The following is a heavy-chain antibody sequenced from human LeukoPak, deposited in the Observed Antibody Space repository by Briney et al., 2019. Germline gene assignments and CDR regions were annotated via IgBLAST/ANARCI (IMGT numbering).Heavy chain of an antibody. CDR3: ASAAAGHYYYSGMDV. V-gene: IGHV4-34*01. CDR2: INHSGST. CDR1: GFAFSSYA. Sequence: GSLRLSCAASGFAFSSYAMSWVRQAPGKGLEWIGEINHSGSTNYNPSLKSRVTISVDTSKNQFSLKLSSVTAADTAVYYCASAAAGHYYYSGMDVWGQGTTVTVSS. J-gene: IGHJ6*02. D-gene: IGHD6-13*01.